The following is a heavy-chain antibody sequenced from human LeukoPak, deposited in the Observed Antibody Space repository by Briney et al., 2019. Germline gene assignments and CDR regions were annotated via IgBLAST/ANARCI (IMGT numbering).Heavy chain of an antibody. CDR1: GYTFTNYY. V-gene: IGHV1-46*01. Sequence: ASVKVSCKASGYTFTNYYIHWVRQAPGQGLECMGIINPSGGSTSYAQKFQGRVTMTRDMSTSTVYMELSSLRSEDTAIYYCARIRDGYNDAYDIWGQGTVVTVPS. D-gene: IGHD5-24*01. CDR2: INPSGGST. CDR3: ARIRDGYNDAYDI. J-gene: IGHJ3*02.